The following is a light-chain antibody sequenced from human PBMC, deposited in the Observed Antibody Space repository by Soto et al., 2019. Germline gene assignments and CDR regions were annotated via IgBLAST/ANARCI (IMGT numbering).Light chain of an antibody. J-gene: IGLJ1*01. CDR3: SSYTSDSSYV. V-gene: IGLV2-14*01. Sequence: QSVLIQPASVSGSPGQSITISCTGTSSDVGLYDYVSWYQQHPGKAPQLMIYAVSNRPSGVSNRFSASKSGNTASLFISGLQAEDEADYYCSSYTSDSSYVFGSGTKVTVL. CDR2: AVS. CDR1: SSDVGLYDY.